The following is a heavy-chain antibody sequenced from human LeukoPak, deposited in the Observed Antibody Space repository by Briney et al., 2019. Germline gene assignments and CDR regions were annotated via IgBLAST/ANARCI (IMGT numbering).Heavy chain of an antibody. CDR3: AITTVTPDANYYMDV. CDR2: INHSGST. V-gene: IGHV4-39*07. Sequence: PSETLSLTCTVSGGSISSSSYYWGWIRQPPGKGLEWIGEINHSGSTNYNPSLKSRVTISVDTSKNQFSLKLSSVAAADTAVYYCAITTVTPDANYYMDVWGKGTTVTISS. CDR1: GGSISSSSYY. J-gene: IGHJ6*03. D-gene: IGHD4-17*01.